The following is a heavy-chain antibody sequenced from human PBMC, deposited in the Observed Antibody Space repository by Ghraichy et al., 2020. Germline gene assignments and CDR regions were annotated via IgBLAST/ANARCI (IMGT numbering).Heavy chain of an antibody. CDR1: GDSIVSSY. CDR3: ASAYFDSSGYRSGGEVELDS. J-gene: IGHJ4*02. V-gene: IGHV4-59*01. Sequence: ETLSLTCTVSGDSIVSSYWSWIRQPPGKGLEWIGYIHYRGTAYYNSSLKSRVTMSVDMSKNQFSLNLNSVTAADTAVYYCASAYFDSSGYRSGGEVELDSWGQGTLVTVSS. CDR2: IHYRGTA. D-gene: IGHD3-22*01.